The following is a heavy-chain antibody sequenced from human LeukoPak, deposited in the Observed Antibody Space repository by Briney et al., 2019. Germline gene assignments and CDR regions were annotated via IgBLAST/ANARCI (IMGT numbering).Heavy chain of an antibody. CDR3: ARGGYYYESSGYHGAYSIDY. D-gene: IGHD3-22*01. CDR2: IYYRGTT. V-gene: IGHV4-61*08. J-gene: IGHJ4*02. Sequence: PSETLSLTCTVSGGSINSGGYYWSWIRQHPGKGLEWIGDIYYRGTTNYNPSLKSRVTISVDTSKNQFSLKLSSVTAADTAVYYCARGGYYYESSGYHGAYSIDYWGQGTLVTVSS. CDR1: GGSINSGGYY.